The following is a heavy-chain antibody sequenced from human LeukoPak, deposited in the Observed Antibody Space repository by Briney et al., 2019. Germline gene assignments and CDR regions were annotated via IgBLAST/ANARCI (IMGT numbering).Heavy chain of an antibody. J-gene: IGHJ5*02. V-gene: IGHV4-34*01. CDR1: GGSFSGYY. CDR2: INHSGSI. Sequence: PSETLSLTCAVYGGSFSGYYWSWIRQPPGKGLEWIGEINHSGSINYNPSLKSRVTISVDTSKNQFSLKLSSVTAADTAVYYCARGLWFDPWGQGTLVTVSS. CDR3: ARGLWFDP.